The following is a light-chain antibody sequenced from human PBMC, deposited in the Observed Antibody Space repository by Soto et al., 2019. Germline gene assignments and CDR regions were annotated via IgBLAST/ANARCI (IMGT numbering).Light chain of an antibody. Sequence: IQVTQSPSSLSASVGDRVTITCRASQDISSYLAWYQQKPGQAPTLLIYAASTLQSGVPSRFSGSGFGTDFTLTISSLQAEDFASYYCQQLRSYPSTFGGGTKVEIK. CDR3: QQLRSYPST. CDR2: AAS. J-gene: IGKJ4*01. CDR1: QDISSY. V-gene: IGKV1-9*01.